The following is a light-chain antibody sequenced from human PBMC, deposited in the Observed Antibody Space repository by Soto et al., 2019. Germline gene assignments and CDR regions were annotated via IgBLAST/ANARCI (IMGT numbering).Light chain of an antibody. CDR1: SY. Sequence: QSALTQPASVSGSPGQSITISCTGTSYVSWYQQHPGKAPKLMIYDVDNRPSGVSNRFSGSKSGNTASLTISGLQAEDEADYYCSSYTSSSVYVFGTGTKVTVL. CDR3: SSYTSSSVYV. V-gene: IGLV2-14*01. J-gene: IGLJ1*01. CDR2: DVD.